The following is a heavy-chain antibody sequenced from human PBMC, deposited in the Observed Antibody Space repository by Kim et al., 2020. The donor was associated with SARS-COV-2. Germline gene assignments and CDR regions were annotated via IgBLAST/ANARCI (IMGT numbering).Heavy chain of an antibody. Sequence: GGSLRLSCAASGFTFSSYAMHWVRQAPGKGLEWVAVISYDGSNKYYADSVKGRFTISRDNSKNTLYLQMNSLRAEDTAVYYCARDRAPIEVATIYYWGQG. D-gene: IGHD5-12*01. CDR2: ISYDGSNK. V-gene: IGHV3-30*04. J-gene: IGHJ4*02. CDR1: GFTFSSYA. CDR3: ARDRAPIEVATIYY.